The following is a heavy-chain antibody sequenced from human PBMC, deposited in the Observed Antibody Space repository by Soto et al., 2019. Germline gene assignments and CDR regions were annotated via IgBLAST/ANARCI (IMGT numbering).Heavy chain of an antibody. Sequence: QVQLQESGPGLVKPSETLSLTCTVTGGSTSSYYWSWLRQPPGKGLEWIGYNSYSGSTDYNPSLKSRVTISVDTSKNQFSLKLSSATAADTAVYYCARHGVSYSFDYWGQGTLVTVSS. J-gene: IGHJ4*02. V-gene: IGHV4-59*08. CDR2: NSYSGST. D-gene: IGHD3-3*01. CDR3: ARHGVSYSFDY. CDR1: GGSTSSYY.